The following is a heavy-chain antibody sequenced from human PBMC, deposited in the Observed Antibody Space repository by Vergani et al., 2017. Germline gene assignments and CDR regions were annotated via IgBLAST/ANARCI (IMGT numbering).Heavy chain of an antibody. Sequence: QLQLQESGPGLVKPSETLSLTCTVSGGSISSSSYHWGWIRQPPGKGLEWIGSIYYSGSTYYNPSLKSRVTISVDTSKNQFSLKLSSVTAADTAVYYCARLPGIRRWFGELGVEPDYYYGMDVWGQGTTVTVSS. CDR3: ARLPGIRRWFGELGVEPDYYYGMDV. V-gene: IGHV4-39*01. D-gene: IGHD3-10*01. CDR1: GGSISSSSYH. CDR2: IYYSGST. J-gene: IGHJ6*02.